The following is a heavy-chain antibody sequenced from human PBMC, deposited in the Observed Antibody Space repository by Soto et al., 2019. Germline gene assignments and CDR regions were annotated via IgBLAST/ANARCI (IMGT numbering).Heavy chain of an antibody. CDR1: GGSFSGYY. Sequence: PSETLSLTCAVYGGSFSGYYWSWIRQPPGKWLEWIGEINHSGSTNYNPSLKSRVTISVDTSKNQFSLKLSSVTAADTAVYYRARGDRRIAAAGIVGDDYYVMHVWGQGITV. D-gene: IGHD6-13*01. V-gene: IGHV4-34*01. CDR3: ARGDRRIAAAGIVGDDYYVMHV. J-gene: IGHJ6*02. CDR2: INHSGST.